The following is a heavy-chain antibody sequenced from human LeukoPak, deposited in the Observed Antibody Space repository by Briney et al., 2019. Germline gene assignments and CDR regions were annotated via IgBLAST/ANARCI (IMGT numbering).Heavy chain of an antibody. J-gene: IGHJ4*02. CDR3: ATLSEGATRFDY. CDR1: GYSFTSYW. Sequence: GESLKISCEGSGYSFTSYWIGWVRQMPGKGLEWMGIIYPRDSDTTYSPSFQGQVTISADKSITTAYLQWSSLKASDTAMYYCATLSEGATRFDYWGQGTLVTVSS. V-gene: IGHV5-51*01. CDR2: IYPRDSDT. D-gene: IGHD1-26*01.